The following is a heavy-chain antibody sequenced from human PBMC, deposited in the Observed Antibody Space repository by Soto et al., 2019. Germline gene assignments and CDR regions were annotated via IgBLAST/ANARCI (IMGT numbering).Heavy chain of an antibody. D-gene: IGHD1-20*01. CDR2: IKSKTDGGTT. CDR1: GFTFSNAW. Sequence: GGSLRLSCAASGFTFSNAWMSWVRQAPGKGLEWVGRIKSKTDGGTTDYAAPVKGRFTISRDDSKNTLYLQMNSLKTEDTAVYYCTTSRYNWNTIRIYYYYGMDVWGQGTTVTVSS. CDR3: TTSRYNWNTIRIYYYYGMDV. J-gene: IGHJ6*02. V-gene: IGHV3-15*01.